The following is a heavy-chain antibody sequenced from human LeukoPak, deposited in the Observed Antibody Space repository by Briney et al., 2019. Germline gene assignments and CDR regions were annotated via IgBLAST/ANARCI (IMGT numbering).Heavy chain of an antibody. J-gene: IGHJ4*02. CDR2: INPNSGGT. D-gene: IGHD1-26*01. CDR3: ARSPGGSWGSDY. Sequence: VASVKVSCKASGYTFAGYYMHWVRQAPGQGLEWMGWINPNSGGTNYAQKFQGRVTMTRDTSISTAYMELSRLRSDDTAVYYCARSPGGSWGSDYWGQGTLVTVSS. CDR1: GYTFAGYY. V-gene: IGHV1-2*02.